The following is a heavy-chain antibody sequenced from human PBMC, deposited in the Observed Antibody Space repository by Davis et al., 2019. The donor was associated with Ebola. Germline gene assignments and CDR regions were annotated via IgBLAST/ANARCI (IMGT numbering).Heavy chain of an antibody. CDR2: ISGSGGST. Sequence: GGSLRLSCTDSVITFSSYAMTWVRQAPGKGLEWVSAISGSGGSTYYADSVKGRFTISRDNSKKTLYLQTNSLRDEDTAVYYCAREQIVGATGFDYWGQGTLVTVSS. CDR3: AREQIVGATGFDY. J-gene: IGHJ4*02. CDR1: VITFSSYA. V-gene: IGHV3-23*01. D-gene: IGHD1-26*01.